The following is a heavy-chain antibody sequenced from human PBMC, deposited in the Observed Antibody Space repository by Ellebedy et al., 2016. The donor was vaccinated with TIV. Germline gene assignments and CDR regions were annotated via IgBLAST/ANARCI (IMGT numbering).Heavy chain of an antibody. CDR2: IKPGGNEK. Sequence: PGGSLRLSCAASGFTFSDYWMNWVRQAPGKGLEWVANIKPGGNEKFYVGSVVGRFTISSDNANNSLYLQMDSLRAEDTAGYYCATDEGIYWGQGTLVTVSS. CDR3: ATDEGIY. V-gene: IGHV3-7*03. J-gene: IGHJ4*02. CDR1: GFTFSDYW.